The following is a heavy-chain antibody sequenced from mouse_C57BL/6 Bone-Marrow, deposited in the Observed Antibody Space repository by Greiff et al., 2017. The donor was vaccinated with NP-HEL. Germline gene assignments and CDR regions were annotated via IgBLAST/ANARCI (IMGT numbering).Heavy chain of an antibody. J-gene: IGHJ4*01. CDR2: IWSGGST. CDR1: GFSLTSYG. D-gene: IGHD1-1*01. Sequence: QVHVKQSGPGLVQPSQSLSITCTVSGFSLTSYGVHWVRQSPGKGLEWLGVIWSGGSTDYHAAFISRLSISKDNSKSQVFLKMHSLEADDTARYNGARNRWVEGAMDYWGQGTSVTVSS. CDR3: ARNRWVEGAMDY. V-gene: IGHV2-2*01.